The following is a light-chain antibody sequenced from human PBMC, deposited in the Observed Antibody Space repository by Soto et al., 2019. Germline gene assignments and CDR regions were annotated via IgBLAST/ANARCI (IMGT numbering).Light chain of an antibody. CDR2: DAS. CDR3: QQYNSFWA. J-gene: IGKJ1*01. CDR1: QNISSW. Sequence: IQMTQSPPTLSASVGDRATITCRDSQNISSWLAWYKQKPRKAPKLLIYDASYLERGVPSRFSGNESGIEFTLTISSLQPDDLATYYCQQYNSFWAFGQGTKVDIK. V-gene: IGKV1-5*01.